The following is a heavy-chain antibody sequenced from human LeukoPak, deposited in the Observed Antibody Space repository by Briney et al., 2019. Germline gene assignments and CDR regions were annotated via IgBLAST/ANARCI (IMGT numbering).Heavy chain of an antibody. CDR1: SGSISNYY. D-gene: IGHD3-22*01. CDR2: IYTSGSSNYN. CDR3: ARGQEGYYYDSTGYPASFDS. V-gene: IGHV4-4*07. Sequence: SETLSLTCSVSSGSISNYYWSWIRQPAGKGLERIGRIYTSGSSNYNNYNPSLKSRVTMSVDASKNQVSLKLSSVTAADTAVYYCARGQEGYYYDSTGYPASFDSWGQGTLVIVSS. J-gene: IGHJ4*02.